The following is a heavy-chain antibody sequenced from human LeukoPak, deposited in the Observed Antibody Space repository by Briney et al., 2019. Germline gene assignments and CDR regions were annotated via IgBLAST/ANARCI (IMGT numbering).Heavy chain of an antibody. J-gene: IGHJ5*02. CDR2: INTNTGNP. D-gene: IGHD1-26*01. CDR1: GYTFTSYA. Sequence: ASVTVSCKASGYTFTSYALNWVRQAPGQGLEWMGWINTNTGNPTYAQGLTGRFVFSLDTSVSTAYLQISSLKAEDTAVYYCARDGVVVGAPIVWFDPWGQGTLVTVSS. V-gene: IGHV7-4-1*02. CDR3: ARDGVVVGAPIVWFDP.